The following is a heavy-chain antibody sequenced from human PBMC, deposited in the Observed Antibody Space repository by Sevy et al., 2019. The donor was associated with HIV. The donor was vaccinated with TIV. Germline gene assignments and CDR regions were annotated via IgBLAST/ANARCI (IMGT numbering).Heavy chain of an antibody. V-gene: IGHV4-61*01. D-gene: IGHD1-1*01. CDR1: GGSVSSDNYY. J-gene: IGHJ5*02. Sequence: SENLSLTCTVSGGSVSSDNYYWSWIRQPPGKGLEWIGYKYYGGSSHYNPSLRSRLTISLDTSKNQFSLKLDSVTAADTAVYYCARGVDRQRGNWFDPWGQGNLVTVSS. CDR3: ARGVDRQRGNWFDP. CDR2: KYYGGSS.